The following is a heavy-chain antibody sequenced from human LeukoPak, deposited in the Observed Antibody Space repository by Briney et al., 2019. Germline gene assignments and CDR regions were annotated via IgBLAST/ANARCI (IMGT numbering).Heavy chain of an antibody. CDR2: ISGSGGST. D-gene: IGHD2-21*01. J-gene: IGHJ3*02. CDR1: GLTLSSYA. V-gene: IGHV3-23*01. Sequence: PGGSLRLPCAASGLTLSSYAKSWARQAPGKGLEWVSAISGSGGSTYYADSVKGRFTISRDNSKNTLYLQMNSLRAEDTAVDYYANAWLILVPAEAFDIWGQGTMVTVSS. CDR3: ANAWLILVPAEAFDI.